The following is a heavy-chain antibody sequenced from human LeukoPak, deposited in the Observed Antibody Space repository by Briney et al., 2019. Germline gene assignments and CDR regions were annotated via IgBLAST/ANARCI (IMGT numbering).Heavy chain of an antibody. CDR2: LSGSSNNA. CDR3: AKCAKTPEGGSVWCNWFDT. V-gene: IGHV3-23*05. D-gene: IGHD3-10*01. J-gene: IGHJ5*02. CDR1: GFSFSSYS. Sequence: GGSLRLSCAASGFSFSSYSMNWVRQAPGRGLEWVSSLSGSSNNANYAASARGGFTIPRDNFKNTLYVQMNSLRAEDTALYSCAKCAKTPEGGSVWCNWFDTWGQGTLVIVSS.